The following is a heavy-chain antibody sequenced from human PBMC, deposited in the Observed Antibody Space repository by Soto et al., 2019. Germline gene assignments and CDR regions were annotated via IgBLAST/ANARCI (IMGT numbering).Heavy chain of an antibody. CDR3: AKGKVPVVVTAPFYY. J-gene: IGHJ4*02. CDR2: ISYDGSNK. Sequence: QVQLVESGGGMVQPGRSLRLSCAASGFTFSSYGMHWVRQAPGKGLEWVAVISYDGSNKYYADSVKGRFTISRDNSKKPVDPQMNRLGGEDTAVEYCAKGKVPVVVTAPFYYRGQGTLVTVPS. V-gene: IGHV3-30*18. D-gene: IGHD2-21*02. CDR1: GFTFSSYG.